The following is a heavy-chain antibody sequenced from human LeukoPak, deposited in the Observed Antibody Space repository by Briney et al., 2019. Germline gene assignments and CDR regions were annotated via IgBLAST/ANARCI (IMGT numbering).Heavy chain of an antibody. CDR2: IWYDGSNR. J-gene: IGHJ4*02. Sequence: PGGSLRLSCAASGFSFKTYGMHWVRQTPGKGLEWVALIWYDGSNRFYADSVKGRFTISRDNSKSTLYLQMSSLRAEDTAVYFCASGLIGGSFDYWGQGTLVIVSS. D-gene: IGHD3-10*01. CDR3: ASGLIGGSFDY. CDR1: GFSFKTYG. V-gene: IGHV3-33*03.